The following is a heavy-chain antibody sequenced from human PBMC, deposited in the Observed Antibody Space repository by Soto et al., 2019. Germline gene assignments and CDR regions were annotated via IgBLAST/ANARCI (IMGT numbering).Heavy chain of an antibody. CDR2: IIPFFGTP. Sequence: QVQLVQSGAEVKKPGSSVQVSCKTSGGTFNSYTINWVRQAPGQGLEWMGGIIPFFGTPTYSQKFQGRVTITADESTATAYMELSSRRSEDTAVYYCARPAVVAGPKVGYYYYGLDVWGQGTTVIVSS. J-gene: IGHJ6*02. V-gene: IGHV1-69*01. CDR1: GGTFNSYT. D-gene: IGHD6-19*01. CDR3: ARPAVVAGPKVGYYYYGLDV.